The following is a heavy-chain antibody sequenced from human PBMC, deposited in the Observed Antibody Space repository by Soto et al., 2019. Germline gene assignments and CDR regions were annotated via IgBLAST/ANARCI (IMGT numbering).Heavy chain of an antibody. D-gene: IGHD3-10*01. CDR2: IYYSGST. CDR3: AMRFGDHFDFDY. V-gene: IGHV4-39*01. Sequence: SETLSLTCTVSGGSISSSSYYWGWIRQPPGKGLEWIGSIYYSGSTYYNPSLKSRVTISVDTSKNQFSLKLSSVTAADTAVYYCAMRFGDHFDFDYWGQGTLVTVSS. CDR1: GGSISSSSYY. J-gene: IGHJ4*02.